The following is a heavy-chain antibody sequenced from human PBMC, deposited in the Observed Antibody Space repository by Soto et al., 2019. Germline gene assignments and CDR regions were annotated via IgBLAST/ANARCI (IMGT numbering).Heavy chain of an antibody. CDR3: ARDRNSGYSLTVRYFDY. CDR1: GGTFSSYA. J-gene: IGHJ4*02. D-gene: IGHD5-12*01. V-gene: IGHV1-69*01. Sequence: QVQLVQSGAEVQKPGSSVKVSCKASGGTFSSYAISWVRQAPGQGLEWMGGIIPIFGTANYAQKFQGRVTITADESTSTAYMELSSLRSEDTAVYYCARDRNSGYSLTVRYFDYWGQGTLVTVSS. CDR2: IIPIFGTA.